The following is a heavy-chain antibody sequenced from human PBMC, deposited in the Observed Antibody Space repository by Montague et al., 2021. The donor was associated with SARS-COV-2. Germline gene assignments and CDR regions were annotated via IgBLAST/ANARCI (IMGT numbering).Heavy chain of an antibody. J-gene: IGHJ4*02. CDR2: INYTGDT. Sequence: SETLSLTCTVSGGSMSYYYWSWVRQPPGKGLEWIGYINYTGDTKYYHSLKSRVTLSVATSKNQFSLKVNSVTAADTAVYYCARVGTSGYRFPFDSWGQGTRVTVSS. CDR1: GGSMSYYY. D-gene: IGHD3-22*01. V-gene: IGHV4-59*01. CDR3: ARVGTSGYRFPFDS.